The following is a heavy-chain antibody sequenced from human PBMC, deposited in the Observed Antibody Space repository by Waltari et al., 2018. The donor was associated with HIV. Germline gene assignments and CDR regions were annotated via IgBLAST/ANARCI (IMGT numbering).Heavy chain of an antibody. Sequence: QVRLQESGPGLVKPSETLSLTCTVSGGSISSYYWSWIRQPPGKGLEWIWYIYYSGSTNYNPSLKSRVTISVDTSKNQFSLKLSAVTAADTAVYYCARALMATDSWGQGTLVTVSS. CDR3: ARALMATDS. V-gene: IGHV4-59*01. CDR1: GGSISSYY. D-gene: IGHD2-8*01. J-gene: IGHJ5*02. CDR2: IYYSGST.